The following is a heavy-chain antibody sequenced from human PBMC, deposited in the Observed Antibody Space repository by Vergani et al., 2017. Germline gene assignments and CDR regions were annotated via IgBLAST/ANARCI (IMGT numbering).Heavy chain of an antibody. CDR3: ASGGYYYYYGMDV. CDR2: IYTSGST. V-gene: IGHV4-4*09. D-gene: IGHD4-23*01. Sequence: QVQLQESGPGLVKPSETLSLTCTVSGGSISSYYWSWIRQPPGKGLEWIGYIYTSGSTNYNPSLKSRVTISVDTSTNQFSLKLSSVTAADTAVYYCASGGYYYYYGMDVWGQGTTVTVSS. CDR1: GGSISSYY. J-gene: IGHJ6*02.